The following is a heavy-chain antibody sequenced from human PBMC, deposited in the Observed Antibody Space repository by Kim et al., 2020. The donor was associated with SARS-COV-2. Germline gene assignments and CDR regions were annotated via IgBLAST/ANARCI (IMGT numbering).Heavy chain of an antibody. V-gene: IGHV3-66*01. D-gene: IGHD3-10*01. CDR1: GFTVSSNY. J-gene: IGHJ6*02. CDR3: ARNRVRGLYYYYYGMDV. Sequence: GGSLRLSCAASGFTVSSNYMSWVRQAPGKGLEWVSVIYSGGSTYYADSVKGRFTISRDNSKNTLYLQMNSLRAEDTAVYYCARNRVRGLYYYYYGMDVWGQGTTVTVSS. CDR2: IYSGGST.